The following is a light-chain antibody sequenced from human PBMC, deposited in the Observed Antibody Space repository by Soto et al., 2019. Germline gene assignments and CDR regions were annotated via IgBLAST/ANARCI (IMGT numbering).Light chain of an antibody. CDR2: LGS. V-gene: IGKV2-28*01. CDR1: QSLPHSNGSNY. Sequence: DIVMTQSPLSLPVTPGEPASISCRSRQSLPHSNGSNYFDWYLQKPGQSPQLLIYLGSNRASGVPDRFSGSGSGTDFTLKISRVEAEDVGVYYCMKALQTPRTFGQGTKVEIK. CDR3: MKALQTPRT. J-gene: IGKJ1*01.